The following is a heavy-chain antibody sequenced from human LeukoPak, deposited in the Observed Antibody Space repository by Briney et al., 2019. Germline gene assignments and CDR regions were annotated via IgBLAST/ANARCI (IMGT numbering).Heavy chain of an antibody. CDR3: ARVSLVLRYFDWLPSYGMDV. CDR2: ISAYNGNT. CDR1: GYTFTSYG. J-gene: IGHJ6*02. Sequence: ASVKVSCKASGYTFTSYGISWVRQAPGQGLEWMGWISAYNGNTNYAQKLQGRVAMTTDTSTSTAYMELRSLRSDDTAVYYCARVSLVLRYFDWLPSYGMDVWGQGTTVTVSS. V-gene: IGHV1-18*01. D-gene: IGHD3-9*01.